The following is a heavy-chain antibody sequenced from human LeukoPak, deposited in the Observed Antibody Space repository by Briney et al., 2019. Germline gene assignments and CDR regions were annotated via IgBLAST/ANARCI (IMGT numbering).Heavy chain of an antibody. J-gene: IGHJ6*02. CDR2: ISGSGGST. CDR1: GFTFSTYA. V-gene: IGHV3-23*01. Sequence: GGSLRLSCTASGFTFSTYAMSWVRQAPGKGLEWVSAISGSGGSTFYADSVKGRFTISRDTSKNTLYLQMNSLRAEDTAVYYCAKEDPKYYYYGMDVWSQGTTVTASS. CDR3: AKEDPKYYYYGMDV.